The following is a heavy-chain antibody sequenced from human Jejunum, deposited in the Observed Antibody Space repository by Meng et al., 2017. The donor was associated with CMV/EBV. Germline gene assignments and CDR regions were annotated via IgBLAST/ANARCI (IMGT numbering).Heavy chain of an antibody. D-gene: IGHD1-26*01. CDR3: ARALQVGVAGRGASGY. V-gene: IGHV4-39*01. CDR1: CFITRDSYY. CDR2: VYHDGTT. Sequence: CFITRDSYYWDWIRYSPGKGLEWIGTVYHDGTTYYNPSLKSRVTISIDSSKNQFSLSLTSVTAADTALYYCARALQVGVAGRGASGYWGQGTLVTVSS. J-gene: IGHJ4*02.